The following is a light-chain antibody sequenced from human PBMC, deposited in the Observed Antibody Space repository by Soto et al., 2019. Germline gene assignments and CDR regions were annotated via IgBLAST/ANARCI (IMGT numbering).Light chain of an antibody. CDR2: TVS. CDR1: QSLVHTDGIAY. J-gene: IGKJ5*01. Sequence: VMTQSPLSLHVSLGQPVSISCRSSQSLVHTDGIAYLAWFXQRPGQYPRXLIYTVSSRDSGVPARFSGSGSGTDFALTISRVEPEDFGVYYCMQCTNWSFTFGQGTRLDIK. V-gene: IGKV2-30*02. CDR3: MQCTNWSFT.